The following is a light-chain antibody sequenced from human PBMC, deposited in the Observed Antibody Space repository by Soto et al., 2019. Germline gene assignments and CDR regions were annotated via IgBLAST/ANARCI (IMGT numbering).Light chain of an antibody. V-gene: IGKV1-39*01. Sequence: DIPMTQSPSSLFANVGDRVTITCRASQGISTYLHWYQQRPGKAPSLLIYGASNLHRGVPSRFSGRGSGTDFTLTISSLQPEDGATYYCQHTRTTPRTFGQGTKVEIK. CDR2: GAS. CDR1: QGISTY. CDR3: QHTRTTPRT. J-gene: IGKJ1*01.